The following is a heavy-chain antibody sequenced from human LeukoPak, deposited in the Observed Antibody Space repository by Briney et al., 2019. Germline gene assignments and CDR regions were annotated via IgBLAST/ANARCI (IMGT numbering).Heavy chain of an antibody. V-gene: IGHV3-48*04. Sequence: PGWSLILSSAASGFTFRAYSMNCFRQAPRGGRLGVSYISSSGRTIYYADSVKGRFTISGDNAKNSLYLQMNSLRAEDTAVYYCAELGINMIGGVWGKGTTVTISS. CDR2: ISSSGRTI. CDR1: GFTFRAYS. CDR3: AELGINMIGGV. D-gene: IGHD3-10*02. J-gene: IGHJ6*04.